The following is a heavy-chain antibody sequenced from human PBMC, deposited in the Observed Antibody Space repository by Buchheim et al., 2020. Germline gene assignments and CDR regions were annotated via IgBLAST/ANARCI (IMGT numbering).Heavy chain of an antibody. J-gene: IGHJ6*02. Sequence: EVQLLESGGGLVQPGGSLRLSCAASGFTFSSYEMNWVRQAPGKGLEWVSYISSSGSTIYYADSVKGRFTISRDNAKNSLYLQMTSLRAEDTAVYYCARDFWSPAWYYYYGMDVWGQGTT. CDR2: ISSSGSTI. CDR1: GFTFSSYE. CDR3: ARDFWSPAWYYYYGMDV. V-gene: IGHV3-48*03. D-gene: IGHD3-3*01.